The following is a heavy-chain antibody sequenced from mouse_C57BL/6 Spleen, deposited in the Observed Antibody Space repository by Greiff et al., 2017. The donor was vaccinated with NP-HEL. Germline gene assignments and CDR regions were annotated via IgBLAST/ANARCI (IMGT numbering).Heavy chain of an antibody. Sequence: EVQRVESGGGLVQPKGSLKLSCAASGFSFNTYAMNWVRQAPGKGLEWVARIRSKSNNYATYYADSVKDRFTISRDDSESMLYLQMNNLKTEDTAMYCCVRQRGAWFAYWGQGTLVTVSA. V-gene: IGHV10-1*01. CDR1: GFSFNTYA. J-gene: IGHJ3*01. CDR3: VRQRGAWFAY. CDR2: IRSKSNNYAT.